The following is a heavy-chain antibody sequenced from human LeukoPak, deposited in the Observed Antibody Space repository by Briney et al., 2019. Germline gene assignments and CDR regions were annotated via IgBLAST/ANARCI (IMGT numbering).Heavy chain of an antibody. V-gene: IGHV3-74*01. CDR3: VRWQDI. J-gene: IGHJ3*02. CDR2: IKTDGSYA. Sequence: PGGSLRLSCAASGFTFSSYWMHWVRQAPGEGLVWVSRIKTDGSYASCAESVKGRFTVSRDNAKNTLYLQMNSLRVEDTAVYYCVRWQDIWGQGTMVTVSS. CDR1: GFTFSSYW.